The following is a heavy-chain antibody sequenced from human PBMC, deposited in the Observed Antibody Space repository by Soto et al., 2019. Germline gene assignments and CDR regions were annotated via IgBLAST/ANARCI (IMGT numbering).Heavy chain of an antibody. D-gene: IGHD3-3*01. CDR1: GYSFTGYW. CDR3: ARQFCEFCGGSCTGSLYFDL. V-gene: IGHV5-51*01. Sequence: PGESLKISCSGSGYSFTGYWIGWVRQMPGKGLEWMGIIYPGDSDTKYNPSFRGQVTISAVTSINTAYLRWTSLKASDTAMYYCARQFCEFCGGSCTGSLYFDLWGRGTLVTVSS. CDR2: IYPGDSDT. J-gene: IGHJ2*01.